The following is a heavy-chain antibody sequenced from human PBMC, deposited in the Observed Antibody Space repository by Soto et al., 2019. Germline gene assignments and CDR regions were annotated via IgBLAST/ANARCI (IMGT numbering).Heavy chain of an antibody. Sequence: ASVKVSCKASGYTFTSYYMHWVRQAPGQGLEWMGLINPSGGSTSYAQKFQGRVTMTRDTSTSTVYMEVSSLRSEDTAVYYCARSPGRVGATGHFYYWGQGSLVPVSS. D-gene: IGHD1-26*01. V-gene: IGHV1-46*03. CDR3: ARSPGRVGATGHFYY. J-gene: IGHJ4*02. CDR2: INPSGGST. CDR1: GYTFTSYY.